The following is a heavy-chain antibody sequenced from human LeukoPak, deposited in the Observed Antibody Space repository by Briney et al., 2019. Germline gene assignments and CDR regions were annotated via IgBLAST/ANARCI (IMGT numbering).Heavy chain of an antibody. Sequence: NPGGSLRLSCAVSGSIFANAWMSWVRQAPGKGLEWIGEIYHSGSTNYNPSLKSRVTISVDKSKNQFSLKLSSVTAADTAVYYCARARLYGPGTVYYYYGMDVWGQGTTVTVSS. V-gene: IGHV4-4*02. D-gene: IGHD3-10*01. CDR3: ARARLYGPGTVYYYYGMDV. J-gene: IGHJ6*02. CDR2: IYHSGST. CDR1: GSIFANAW.